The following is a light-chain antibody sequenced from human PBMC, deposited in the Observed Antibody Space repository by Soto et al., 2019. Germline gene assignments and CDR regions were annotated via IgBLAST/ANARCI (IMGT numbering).Light chain of an antibody. CDR1: QSVRSNY. CDR2: DAS. Sequence: EIVLKQSPDTLSLSPGERATLSCRASQSVRSNYLAWYQQKPGQAPRFLIYDASSRATGIPDRFSGSGSGKDFTLIISRLEPEDFAVYYCQQYGSTPLTFGGGTKVDIK. CDR3: QQYGSTPLT. J-gene: IGKJ4*01. V-gene: IGKV3-20*01.